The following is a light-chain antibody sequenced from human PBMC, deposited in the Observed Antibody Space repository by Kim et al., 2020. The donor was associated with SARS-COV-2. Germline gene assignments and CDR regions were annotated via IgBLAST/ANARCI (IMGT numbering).Light chain of an antibody. CDR3: QAWDSNTWV. CDR1: KLGDKY. CDR2: EDT. J-gene: IGLJ3*02. V-gene: IGLV3-1*01. Sequence: GSPGQTASISCSGDKLGDKYVCWYQQKPGQSPVLLIYEDTKRPSGIPVRFSGSYSGNTATLTISGTQAMDEADYYCQAWDSNTWVFGGGTKVTVL.